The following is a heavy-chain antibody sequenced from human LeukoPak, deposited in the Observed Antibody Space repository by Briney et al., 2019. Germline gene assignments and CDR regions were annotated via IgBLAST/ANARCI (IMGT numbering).Heavy chain of an antibody. Sequence: SETLSLTCTVSGGSIKSNFCYCSWIRQAVGKGMEWIGHIYTNGSTNYSPSLRSRVTISVDTSKDLCFLRLTSVTAADTAVYYCARAGVPLDYWGQGTLVTVSS. CDR3: ARAGVPLDY. V-gene: IGHV4-61*09. J-gene: IGHJ4*02. CDR1: GGSIKSNFCY. CDR2: IYTNGST.